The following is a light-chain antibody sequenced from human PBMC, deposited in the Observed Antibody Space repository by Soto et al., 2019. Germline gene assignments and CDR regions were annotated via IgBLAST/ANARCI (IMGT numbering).Light chain of an antibody. V-gene: IGKV3-20*01. CDR3: QQYGSSPRT. CDR2: GVS. Sequence: EIVLTQSPGTLSLSPGERATLSCRASQSVSSNFLAWYQQKPGQAPRLLIYGVSNRATGIPDRFSGSGSGTDFTLTISRLEPEDFAVYYCQQYGSSPRTFGHGTKVNIK. J-gene: IGKJ1*01. CDR1: QSVSSNF.